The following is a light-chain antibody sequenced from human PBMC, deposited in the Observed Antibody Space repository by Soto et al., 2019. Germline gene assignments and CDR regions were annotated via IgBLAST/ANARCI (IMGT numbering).Light chain of an antibody. V-gene: IGLV1-40*01. Sequence: QSVLTQPPSVSGAPGQRVTISFTWSSSNIGAGYNVHWYQQLPGTAPKLLIYGNSNRPSGFPDRFSGSKSGTSASLAITGLQADEEADYSCQSYDSSLSGSVFGGGTQLTVL. CDR3: QSYDSSLSGSV. CDR1: SSNIGAGYN. J-gene: IGLJ2*01. CDR2: GNS.